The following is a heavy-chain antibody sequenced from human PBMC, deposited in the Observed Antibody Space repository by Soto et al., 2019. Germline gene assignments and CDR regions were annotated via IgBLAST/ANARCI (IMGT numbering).Heavy chain of an antibody. CDR2: TRNKANSYTT. CDR3: ARSGYGSTADYYYGMDV. V-gene: IGHV3-72*01. D-gene: IGHD3-10*01. CDR1: GFTFSDHY. J-gene: IGHJ6*02. Sequence: GGSLRLSCAASGFTFSDHYMDWVRQAPGKGLEWVGRTRNKANSYTTEYAASVKGRFTISRDDSKNSLYLQMNSLKTEDTAVYYCARSGYGSTADYYYGMDVWGQGTTVTVSS.